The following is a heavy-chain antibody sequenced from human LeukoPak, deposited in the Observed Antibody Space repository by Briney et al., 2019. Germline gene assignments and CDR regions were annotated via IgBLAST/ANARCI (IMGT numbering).Heavy chain of an antibody. J-gene: IGHJ4*02. D-gene: IGHD6-13*01. V-gene: IGHV4-34*01. Sequence: SETLSLTCAVYGGSFSGYYWSWIRQPPGKGLEWIGEINHSGSTNYNPSLKSRVTISVDTSKNQFSLRLSSVTAADTAVYYCARARSIAAAVSDYWGQGTLVTVSS. CDR3: ARARSIAAAVSDY. CDR2: INHSGST. CDR1: GGSFSGYY.